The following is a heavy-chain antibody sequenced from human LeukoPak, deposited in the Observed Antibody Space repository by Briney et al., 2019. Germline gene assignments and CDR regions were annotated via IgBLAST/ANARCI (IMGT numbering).Heavy chain of an antibody. CDR2: ISGSGGST. J-gene: IGHJ4*02. D-gene: IGHD2-2*01. V-gene: IGHV3-23*01. Sequence: GGSLRLSCAASGFTFSDYAMSWVRQAPEKGLEWVSAISGSGGSTYYADSVKGRFTISRDNSKNTLYLQMNSLRAEDTAVYYCAKADCSSTSCLPDYWGQGTLVTVSS. CDR1: GFTFSDYA. CDR3: AKADCSSTSCLPDY.